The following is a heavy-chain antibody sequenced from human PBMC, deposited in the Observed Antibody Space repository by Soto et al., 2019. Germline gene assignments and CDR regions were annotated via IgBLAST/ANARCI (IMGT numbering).Heavy chain of an antibody. CDR1: GYTSTGYA. V-gene: IGHV1-3*01. Sequence: ASVNVSGHASGYTSTGYAMHWGREAPGQRQVWMGWINAGNGNTKYSQKFQGRFTITRDTSASTAYMELSSLRSEDTAVYYCAKGEWSYRRGGSCYYFDYWGQGTVVTVSS. D-gene: IGHD2-15*01. CDR3: AKGEWSYRRGGSCYYFDY. J-gene: IGHJ4*02. CDR2: INAGNGNT.